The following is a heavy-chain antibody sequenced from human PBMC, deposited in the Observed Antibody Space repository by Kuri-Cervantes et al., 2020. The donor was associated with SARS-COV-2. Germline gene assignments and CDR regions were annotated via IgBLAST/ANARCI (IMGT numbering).Heavy chain of an antibody. D-gene: IGHD3-9*01. Sequence: ASVKVSCKASGYTFTGYYMHWVRQAPGQGLEWMGWINPNSGGTNYAQKFQGRVTMTRDTSISTAYMELSRLRSDDKAVYYCARDRGYDILTGYYSFDYWGQGTLVTVSS. CDR1: GYTFTGYY. V-gene: IGHV1-2*02. J-gene: IGHJ4*02. CDR3: ARDRGYDILTGYYSFDY. CDR2: INPNSGGT.